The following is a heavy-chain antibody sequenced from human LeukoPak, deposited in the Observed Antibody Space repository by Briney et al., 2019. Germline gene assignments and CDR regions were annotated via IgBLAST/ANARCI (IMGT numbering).Heavy chain of an antibody. V-gene: IGHV3-74*01. CDR1: GFPFSSYW. CDR3: AKIAAAGTSYYYYYYYMDV. J-gene: IGHJ6*03. D-gene: IGHD6-13*01. CDR2: INIDGSNT. Sequence: GGSLRLSCAASGFPFSSYWMHWVRQAPGKGLVWVSRINIDGSNTNYADSVKGRFTISRDNAKNSLYLQMNSLRAEDTALYYCAKIAAAGTSYYYYYYYMDVWGKGTTVTVSS.